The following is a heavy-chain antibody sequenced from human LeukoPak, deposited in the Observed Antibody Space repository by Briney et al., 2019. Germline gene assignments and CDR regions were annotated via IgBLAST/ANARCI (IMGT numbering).Heavy chain of an antibody. CDR1: GFTFSSYA. CDR2: ISYDGSNK. J-gene: IGHJ4*02. CDR3: ARGGQWLAHYFDY. D-gene: IGHD6-19*01. V-gene: IGHV3-30*04. Sequence: PGRSLRLSCAASGFTFSSYAMHWVRQAPGKGLEWVAVISYDGSNKYYADSVKGRFTISRDNSKNTLCLQMNSLRAEDTAVYYCARGGQWLAHYFDYWGQGTLVTVSS.